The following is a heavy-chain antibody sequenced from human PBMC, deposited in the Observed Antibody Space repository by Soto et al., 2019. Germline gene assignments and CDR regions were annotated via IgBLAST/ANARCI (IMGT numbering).Heavy chain of an antibody. D-gene: IGHD3-3*01. Sequence: QVLLQQWGAGLLKASETLSLTCAVYGGSFSDNYWSWIRQPPGKGLEWIGEINHSGSTNYNPSLKSRVTISADTSKSQFSLKLSSVTAADTAVYYCAREGVGDFWSGYYRYYYMGVWGKGTTVTVSS. CDR3: AREGVGDFWSGYYRYYYMGV. J-gene: IGHJ6*03. V-gene: IGHV4-34*01. CDR1: GGSFSDNY. CDR2: INHSGST.